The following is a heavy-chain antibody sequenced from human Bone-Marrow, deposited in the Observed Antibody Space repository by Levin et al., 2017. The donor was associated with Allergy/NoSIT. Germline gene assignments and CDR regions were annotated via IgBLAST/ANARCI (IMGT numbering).Heavy chain of an antibody. V-gene: IGHV3-23*01. CDR1: GFILSSYT. J-gene: IGHJ4*02. CDR2: VSGNGVSI. D-gene: IGHD5-18*01. CDR3: AKDLRQGYSSGSYYFDY. Sequence: GGSLRLSCAASGFILSSYTMSWVRQAPGKGLEWVSGVSGNGVSIYYADSVKGRFTISRDNPKNTLYLQMNGLRAEDTAVYYCAKDLRQGYSSGSYYFDYWGQGTMVTVSS.